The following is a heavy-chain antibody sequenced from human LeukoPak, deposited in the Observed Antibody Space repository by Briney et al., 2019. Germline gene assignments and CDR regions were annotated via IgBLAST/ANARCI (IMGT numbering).Heavy chain of an antibody. D-gene: IGHD3-22*01. CDR3: ARESTVIVVVPSLDI. V-gene: IGHV3-21*01. CDR2: ISSSSSYI. CDR1: GFTFSSYS. J-gene: IGHJ3*02. Sequence: GGSLRLSCAASGFTFSSYSMNWVRQAPGKGLEWVSSISSSSSYIYYADSVKGRFTISRDNAKNSLYLQMNSLRAEDTAVYYCARESTVIVVVPSLDIWGQGTMVTVSS.